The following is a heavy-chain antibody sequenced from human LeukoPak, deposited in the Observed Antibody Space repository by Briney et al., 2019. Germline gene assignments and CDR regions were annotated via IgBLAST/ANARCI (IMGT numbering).Heavy chain of an antibody. CDR1: GYTLTELS. J-gene: IGHJ1*01. CDR3: AVAPLLAYCGGDCYPSAEYFQH. D-gene: IGHD2-21*02. V-gene: IGHV1-24*01. Sequence: ASVKVSCKVSGYTLTELSMHWVRQAPGKGLEWMGGFDPEDGETIYAQKFQGRVTMTEDTSTDTAYMELSSLRSEDTAVYYCAVAPLLAYCGGDCYPSAEYFQHWGQGPWSPSPQ. CDR2: FDPEDGET.